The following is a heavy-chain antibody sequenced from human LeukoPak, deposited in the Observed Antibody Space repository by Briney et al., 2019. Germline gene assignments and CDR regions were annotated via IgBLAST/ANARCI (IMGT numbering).Heavy chain of an antibody. CDR1: GLTFSSHW. V-gene: IGHV3-23*01. D-gene: IGHD3-22*01. CDR3: ASSYYGFYYFDY. Sequence: GGSLRLSCAASGLTFSSHWMHWVRQAPGKGLEWVSAISGSGGSTYYADSVKGRFTISRDNSKNTLYLQMNSLRAEDTAVYYCASSYYGFYYFDYWGQGTLVTVSS. CDR2: ISGSGGST. J-gene: IGHJ4*02.